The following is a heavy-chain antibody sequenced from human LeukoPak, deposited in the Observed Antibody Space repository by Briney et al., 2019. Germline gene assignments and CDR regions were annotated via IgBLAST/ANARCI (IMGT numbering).Heavy chain of an antibody. CDR1: GGSISNYY. CDR3: ARGVGSGYSLYYYYYYMDV. J-gene: IGHJ6*03. Sequence: PSETLSLTCTVSGGSISNYYWSWIRQPPGKGLEWIGYIYDSGSTNYNPSLKSRVTISVDTSKNKFSLKLSSVTAADTAVYYCARGVGSGYSLYYYYYYMDVWGKGTTVTVSS. V-gene: IGHV4-59*01. CDR2: IYDSGST. D-gene: IGHD3-22*01.